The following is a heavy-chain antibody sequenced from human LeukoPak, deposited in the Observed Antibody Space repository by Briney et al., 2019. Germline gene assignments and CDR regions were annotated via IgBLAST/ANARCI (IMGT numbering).Heavy chain of an antibody. CDR1: GFMFSSYW. V-gene: IGHV3-7*01. CDR3: AREKLYYYYVWGSYRESYSFDS. D-gene: IGHD3-16*02. CDR2: IKQDGSEK. J-gene: IGHJ4*02. Sequence: GGSLRLSCAASGFMFSSYWMSWVRQAPGKGLEWVANIKQDGSEKYYVDSVKGRFTISRDNAKNSLYLQMNSLRAEDTAVYYCAREKLYYYYVWGSYRESYSFDSWGQGTLVTVSS.